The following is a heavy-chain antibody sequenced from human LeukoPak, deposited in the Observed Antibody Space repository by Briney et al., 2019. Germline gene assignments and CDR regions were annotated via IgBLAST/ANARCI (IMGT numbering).Heavy chain of an antibody. J-gene: IGHJ3*02. D-gene: IGHD6-13*01. V-gene: IGHV1-69*06. CDR2: IIPIFGTA. CDR3: ASTKTGYSSSWSPDDAFDI. Sequence: GASVKVSCKASGGTFGSYAISWVRQAPGQGLEWMGGIIPIFGTANYAQKFQGRVTITADKSTSTAYMELSSLRSEDTAVYYCASTKTGYSSSWSPDDAFDIWGQGTMVTVSS. CDR1: GGTFGSYA.